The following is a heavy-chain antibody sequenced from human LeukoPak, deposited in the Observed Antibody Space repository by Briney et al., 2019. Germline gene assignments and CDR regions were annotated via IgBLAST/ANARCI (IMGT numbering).Heavy chain of an antibody. V-gene: IGHV3-30*04. J-gene: IGHJ4*02. CDR2: ISYDGSNK. Sequence: GRSLRLSCAASGFTFSSYAMHWVRQAPGKGLEWVAVISYDGSNKYYADSVKGRFTISRDNSKNTLYLQMNSLRAEDTAVYYCARSSSAKYFDYWGQGTLVTVSS. CDR1: GFTFSSYA. D-gene: IGHD6-13*01. CDR3: ARSSSAKYFDY.